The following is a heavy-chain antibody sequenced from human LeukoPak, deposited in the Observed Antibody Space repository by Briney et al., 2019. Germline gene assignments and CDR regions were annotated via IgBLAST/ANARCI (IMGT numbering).Heavy chain of an antibody. CDR1: GFTFSDYD. CDR2: IGTAGDT. Sequence: PGGSLRLSCAASGFTFSDYDMRWVHQATGKGLEWVSAIGTAGDTYYTGSVKGRFTISRENAKNSLYLQMNSLRAGDTAVYYCARVAKERVGGVYYFDYWGQGTLVTVSS. V-gene: IGHV3-13*01. J-gene: IGHJ4*02. D-gene: IGHD1-1*01. CDR3: ARVAKERVGGVYYFDY.